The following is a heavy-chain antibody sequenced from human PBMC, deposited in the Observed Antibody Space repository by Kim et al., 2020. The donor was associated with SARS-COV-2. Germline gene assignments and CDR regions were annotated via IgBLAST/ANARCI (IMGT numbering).Heavy chain of an antibody. Sequence: DTPSIKSRVTISVVTSKNQFSLKLSSVTGADTAVYYCARYDYDSSGYFDYWGQGTLVTVSS. V-gene: IGHV4-31*02. D-gene: IGHD3-22*01. J-gene: IGHJ4*02. CDR3: ARYDYDSSGYFDY.